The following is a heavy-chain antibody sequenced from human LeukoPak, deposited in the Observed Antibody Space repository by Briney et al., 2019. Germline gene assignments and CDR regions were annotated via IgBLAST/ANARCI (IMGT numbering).Heavy chain of an antibody. V-gene: IGHV4-31*03. CDR1: GGSISCGGYY. CDR3: ARYCSSTSCNTWFDP. Sequence: SETLSRTCTVSGGSISCGGYYWSWIRQHPGKGLEWIAYMDYSGSTHYNPSLKSRITISVDTSKNQFFLRLSSVTDADTAVYYCARYCSSTSCNTWFDPWGQGTLVTVSS. D-gene: IGHD2-2*02. J-gene: IGHJ5*02. CDR2: MDYSGST.